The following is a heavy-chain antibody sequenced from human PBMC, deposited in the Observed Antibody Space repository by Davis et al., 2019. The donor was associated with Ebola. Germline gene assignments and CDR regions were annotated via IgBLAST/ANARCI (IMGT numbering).Heavy chain of an antibody. CDR2: INPNSGGT. Sequence: ASVKVSCKASGYTFTGYYMHWVRQAPGQGLEWMGWINPNSGGTNYAQKFQGWVTMTRDTSISTAYMELSRLRSDDTAVYYCARDPGYSGYDFSGGMDVWGQGTTVTVSS. J-gene: IGHJ6*02. D-gene: IGHD5-12*01. CDR3: ARDPGYSGYDFSGGMDV. CDR1: GYTFTGYY. V-gene: IGHV1-2*04.